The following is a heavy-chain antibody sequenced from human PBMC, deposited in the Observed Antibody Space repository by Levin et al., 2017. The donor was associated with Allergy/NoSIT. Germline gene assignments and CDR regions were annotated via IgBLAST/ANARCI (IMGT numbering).Heavy chain of an antibody. CDR2: ISGSAGST. CDR3: AKMRRSGLSYFDR. J-gene: IGHJ4*02. CDR1: GISFKTYA. V-gene: IGHV3-23*01. Sequence: GGSLRLSCVTSGISFKTYAMSWVRQAPGKGLEWVSVISGSAGSTNYADSVKGRFTISRDTSTNPLSLHMTSLRAEDTAIYYCAKMRRSGLSYFDRWGQGTLVTVAS. D-gene: IGHD3-3*01.